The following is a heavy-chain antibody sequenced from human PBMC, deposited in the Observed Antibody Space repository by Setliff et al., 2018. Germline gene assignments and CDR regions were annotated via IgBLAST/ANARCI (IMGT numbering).Heavy chain of an antibody. D-gene: IGHD5-12*01. CDR2: TIPMFGSA. V-gene: IGHV1-69*05. CDR1: GGTFGSYG. J-gene: IGHJ6*03. CDR3: AREGVDIRSSTDYRYYMDV. Sequence: SVKVSCKASGGTFGSYGISWVRQAPGQGLEWMGGTIPMFGSANYAQKFQGRVTIITDEFTGTAYMELSSLRTEDTAVYYCAREGVDIRSSTDYRYYMDVWGKGTTVTVSS.